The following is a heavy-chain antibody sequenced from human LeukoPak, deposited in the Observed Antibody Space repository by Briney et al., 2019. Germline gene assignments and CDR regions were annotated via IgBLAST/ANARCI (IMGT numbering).Heavy chain of an antibody. J-gene: IGHJ4*02. D-gene: IGHD6-19*01. CDR1: GGSISSSSYY. CDR3: ARPYSSGWYGDFDY. CDR2: IYYSGST. V-gene: IGHV4-39*01. Sequence: SETLSLTCTVSGGSISSSSYYWGWIRQPPGRGLEWIGSIYYSGSTYYNPSLKSRVTISVDTSKNQFSLKLSSVTAADTAVYYCARPYSSGWYGDFDYWGQGTLVTVSS.